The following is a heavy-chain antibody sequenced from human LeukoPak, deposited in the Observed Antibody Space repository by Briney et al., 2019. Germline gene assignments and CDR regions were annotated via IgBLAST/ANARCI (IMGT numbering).Heavy chain of an antibody. V-gene: IGHV4-59*08. CDR2: IYCSGST. Sequence: PSETLSLTCTVSGGSISGYYWSWIRQAPGKGLECIGYIYCSGSTNYNPSLKSRVTISVDTSRNQFSLKLTSVTAVDTAVYHCAKVSDRDSSGYYWGFEYWGQGTLVTVSS. J-gene: IGHJ4*02. D-gene: IGHD3-22*01. CDR1: GGSISGYY. CDR3: AKVSDRDSSGYYWGFEY.